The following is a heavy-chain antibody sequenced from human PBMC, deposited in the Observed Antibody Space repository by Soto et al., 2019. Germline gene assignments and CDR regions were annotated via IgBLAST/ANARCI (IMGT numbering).Heavy chain of an antibody. V-gene: IGHV4-59*01. CDR1: NADISNYY. CDR2: IYYTGNT. Sequence: PSETLSLTCIVSNADISNYYGSWILQPPWKGLEWIGYIYYTGNTNYNPSLNRRVTMSVDTSKNQFSLRLSSVTAADTAVYYCARVKGRRNLRTTCSCHFDYCVPGTLATVSS. J-gene: IGHJ4*01. D-gene: IGHD2-2*01. CDR3: ARVKGRRNLRTTCSCHFDY.